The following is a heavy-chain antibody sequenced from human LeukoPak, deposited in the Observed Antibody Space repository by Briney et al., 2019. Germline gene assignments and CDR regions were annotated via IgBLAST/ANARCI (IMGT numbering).Heavy chain of an antibody. V-gene: IGHV3-7*01. CDR2: INQDGSEK. D-gene: IGHD3-10*01. Sequence: GGSLRLSCAASGFTFTTYWMSWVRQAPGKGLEWVANINQDGSEKYFVDSVKGRFTISRDNAQNSLYLQMNSLRVEDTAVYYCARVAKYYYGSETYYFFEHWGQGTPVTASS. CDR1: GFTFTTYW. CDR3: ARVAKYYYGSETYYFFEH. J-gene: IGHJ4*02.